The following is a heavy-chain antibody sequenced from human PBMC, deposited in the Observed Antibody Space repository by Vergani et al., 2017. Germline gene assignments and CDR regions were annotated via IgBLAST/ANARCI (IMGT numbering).Heavy chain of an antibody. CDR1: GGTFSSYT. V-gene: IGHV1-69*02. D-gene: IGHD2-2*01. J-gene: IGHJ6*03. CDR3: AGPPHCSSTSCYYYYYMDV. Sequence: QVQLVQSGAEVKKPGSSVKVSCKASGGTFSSYTISWVRQAPGQGLEWMGRIIPILGIANYAQKFQGRVTITADKSTSTAYMELSSLRSEDTAVYYCAGPPHCSSTSCYYYYYMDVWGKGTTVTVSS. CDR2: IIPILGIA.